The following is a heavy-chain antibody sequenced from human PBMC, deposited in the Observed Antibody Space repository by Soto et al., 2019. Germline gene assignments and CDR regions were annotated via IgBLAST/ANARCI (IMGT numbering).Heavy chain of an antibody. CDR3: ARDNGQARPGLPLYYFDY. D-gene: IGHD5-12*01. CDR2: ISSSSSYI. V-gene: IGHV3-21*01. CDR1: GFTFSSYS. Sequence: PGGSLRLSCAASGFTFSSYSMNWVRQAPGKGLEWVSSISSSSSYIYYADSVKGRFTISRDNAKNSLYLQMNSLRAEDTAVYYCARDNGQARPGLPLYYFDYWGQGTLVTVSS. J-gene: IGHJ4*02.